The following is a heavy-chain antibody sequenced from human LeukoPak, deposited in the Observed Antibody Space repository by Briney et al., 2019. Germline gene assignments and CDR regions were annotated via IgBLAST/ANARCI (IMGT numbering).Heavy chain of an antibody. CDR2: INPSGAGT. J-gene: IGHJ4*02. Sequence: ASVKVSCKAFGYTFTSYYMHWVRQAPGQGLEWMGIINPSGAGTSYARKFQGRVTMTRDTSTSTVYMELSSLRSEDTAVYYCAREGSSSSLAHWGQGTLVTVSS. CDR1: GYTFTSYY. V-gene: IGHV1-46*01. D-gene: IGHD6-6*01. CDR3: AREGSSSSLAH.